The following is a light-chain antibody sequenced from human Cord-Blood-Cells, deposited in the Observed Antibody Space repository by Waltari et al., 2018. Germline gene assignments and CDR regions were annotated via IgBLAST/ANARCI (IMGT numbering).Light chain of an antibody. V-gene: IGLV2-14*01. CDR3: SSYTSSSTLEV. J-gene: IGLJ3*02. Sequence: QPALTQPASVSGSPGQSITISCTGTSSDVGGYNYVSWYQQHPGKAPKLMIYDVSNRPSGVSSHFSGSKSGNTASLTISGLQAEDEADYYCSSYTSSSTLEVFGGGTKLTVL. CDR2: DVS. CDR1: SSDVGGYNY.